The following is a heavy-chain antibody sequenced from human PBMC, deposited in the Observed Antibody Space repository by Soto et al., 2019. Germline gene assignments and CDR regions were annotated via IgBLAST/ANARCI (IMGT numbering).Heavy chain of an antibody. V-gene: IGHV1-8*01. CDR3: ARGAVVVPAALNYYYYGMDV. CDR1: GYTFTSYD. CDR2: MNPNSGNT. D-gene: IGHD2-2*01. J-gene: IGHJ6*02. Sequence: QVPLVQSGAEVKKPGASVKVSCKASGYTFTSYDINWVRQATGQGLEWMGWMNPNSGNTGYAQKFQGRVTMTRNTSISTAYMELSSLRSEDTAVYYCARGAVVVPAALNYYYYGMDVWGQGTTVTVSS.